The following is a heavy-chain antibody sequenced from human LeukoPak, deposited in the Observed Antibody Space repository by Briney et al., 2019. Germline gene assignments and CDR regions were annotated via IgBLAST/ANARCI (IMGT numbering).Heavy chain of an antibody. CDR3: LKDRSSTDY. CDR2: VSGSGGTA. CDR1: GXTFTNYA. D-gene: IGHD6-19*01. V-gene: IGHV3-23*01. Sequence: PGGSLRLSCAASGXTFTNYAMSWVRQAPGKGLEWVSAVSGSGGTAYYADSVKGRFTISRDNSKNTVYLQMNSLRAEDTAVYYCLKDRSSTDYWGQGTLVTVSS. J-gene: IGHJ4*02.